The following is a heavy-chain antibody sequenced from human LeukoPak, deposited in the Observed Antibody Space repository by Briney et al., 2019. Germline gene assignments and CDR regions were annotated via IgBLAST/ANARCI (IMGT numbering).Heavy chain of an antibody. J-gene: IGHJ4*02. D-gene: IGHD3-10*01. CDR1: GGSISSYY. Sequence: PSETLSLTCTVSGGSISSYYWSWIRQPPGKGLEWIGYIYYSGSTNYNPSLKSRVTISVDTSKNQFSLKLSSVTAAETAVYYCARLYGSGSYYFDYWGQGTLVTVSS. CDR2: IYYSGST. V-gene: IGHV4-59*08. CDR3: ARLYGSGSYYFDY.